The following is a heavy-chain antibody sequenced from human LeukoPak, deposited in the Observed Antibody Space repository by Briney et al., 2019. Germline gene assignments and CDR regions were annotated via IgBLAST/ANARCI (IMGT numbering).Heavy chain of an antibody. Sequence: GGSLRFSCAASGFTFDDYAMHWVRQAPGKGLEWVSGISWNSGSIGYADSVMGRFTISRDNAKNSLYLQMNSLRAEDTALYYCAKDTAGHYDILTGGIDYWGQGTLVTVSS. CDR3: AKDTAGHYDILTGGIDY. CDR2: ISWNSGSI. CDR1: GFTFDDYA. J-gene: IGHJ4*02. V-gene: IGHV3-9*01. D-gene: IGHD3-9*01.